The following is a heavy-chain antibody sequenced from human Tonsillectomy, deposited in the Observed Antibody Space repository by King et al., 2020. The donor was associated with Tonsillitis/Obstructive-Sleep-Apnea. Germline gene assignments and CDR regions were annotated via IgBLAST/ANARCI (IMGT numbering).Heavy chain of an antibody. Sequence: VQLVESGSELKKPGVSVKVSCKASGYTFTTYAMNWVRQAPGQGLEWMGWINTNTGNPTYAQGFTGRFVFSLDTSVSTAYLQISSLKAKDTAVYYCAREGVGILYYMDVWGKGTTVTVSS. V-gene: IGHV7-4-1*02. CDR1: GYTFTTYA. CDR2: INTNTGNP. D-gene: IGHD2-15*01. CDR3: AREGVGILYYMDV. J-gene: IGHJ6*03.